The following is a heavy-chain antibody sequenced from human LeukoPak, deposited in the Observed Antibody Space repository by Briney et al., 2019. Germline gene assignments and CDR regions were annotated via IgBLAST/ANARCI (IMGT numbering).Heavy chain of an antibody. CDR3: ARDSRGIAVAGSY. CDR2: INPNSGGT. CDR1: GYTFTGYY. Sequence: ASVKVSCKASGYTFTGYYMHWVRQAPGQGLEWMGWINPNSGGTNYAQKFQGRVTITADKSTSTAYMELSSLRSEDTAVYYCARDSRGIAVAGSYWGQGTLVTVSS. D-gene: IGHD6-19*01. V-gene: IGHV1-2*02. J-gene: IGHJ4*02.